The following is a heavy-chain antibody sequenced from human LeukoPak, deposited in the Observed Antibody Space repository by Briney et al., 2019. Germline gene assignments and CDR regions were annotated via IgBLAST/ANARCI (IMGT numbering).Heavy chain of an antibody. CDR2: IYYSGST. J-gene: IGHJ5*02. V-gene: IGHV4-59*01. CDR1: GGSISSYH. Sequence: KPSETLSLTCTVSGGSISSYHWSWIRQPPGKVLEWIGSIYYSGSTNYNPSLESRVTISVDTSKNQFSLKLSSVTAADTAVYYCASTGHESAFDPWGQGTLDSVSS. CDR3: ASTGHESAFDP.